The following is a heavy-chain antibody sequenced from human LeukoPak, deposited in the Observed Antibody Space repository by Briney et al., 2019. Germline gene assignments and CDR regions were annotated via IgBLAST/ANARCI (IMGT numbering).Heavy chain of an antibody. J-gene: IGHJ4*02. Sequence: PGGSLRLSCAASGFTVSSNYMGWVRQTPGKGLEWVSITYSDSNTNYADSVKGRFTVARDNSKNTLSLQMNSLRVEDTAVYYCVRGSSDWPGTDYWGQGTLVTVSS. CDR1: GFTVSSNY. CDR2: TYSDSNT. V-gene: IGHV3-53*01. D-gene: IGHD2-2*01. CDR3: VRGSSDWPGTDY.